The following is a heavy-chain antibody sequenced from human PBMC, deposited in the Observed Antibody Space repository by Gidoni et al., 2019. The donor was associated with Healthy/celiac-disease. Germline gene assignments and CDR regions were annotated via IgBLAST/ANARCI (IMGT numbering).Heavy chain of an antibody. V-gene: IGHV3-21*01. Sequence: EVQLVESGGGLVKPGGSLRLSCAASGFTFSSYSRNWVRQAPGKGLEWVSSISRSSSYIYYADSVKGRFTISRDNAKNSLYLQMNSLRAEDTAVYYCARVPGDAFDIWGQGTMVTVSS. CDR1: GFTFSSYS. CDR2: ISRSSSYI. CDR3: ARVPGDAFDI. J-gene: IGHJ3*02.